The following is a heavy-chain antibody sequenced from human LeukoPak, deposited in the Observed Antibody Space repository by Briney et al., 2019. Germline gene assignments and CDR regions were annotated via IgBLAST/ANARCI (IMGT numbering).Heavy chain of an antibody. Sequence: ASVKVSCKASGYTFTSYDINWVRQATGQGLEWMGWMNPNSGNTGDAQKFQGRVTMTRNTSISTAYMELSSLRSEDTAVYYCARATRTIFGDYYMDVWGKGTTVTVSS. CDR2: MNPNSGNT. J-gene: IGHJ6*03. CDR1: GYTFTSYD. D-gene: IGHD3-3*01. V-gene: IGHV1-8*01. CDR3: ARATRTIFGDYYMDV.